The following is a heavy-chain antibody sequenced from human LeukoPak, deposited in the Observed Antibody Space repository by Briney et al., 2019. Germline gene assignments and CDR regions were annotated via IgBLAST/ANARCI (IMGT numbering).Heavy chain of an antibody. J-gene: IGHJ4*02. CDR3: ARVLYYDFWSGYNPFDY. Sequence: ASVKVSCKVSGYTFSGYGISWVRQAPGQGLEWMGWISAYNGNTNYAQKLQGRVTMTTDTSTSTAYMELRSLRSDDTAVYYCARVLYYDFWSGYNPFDYWGQGTLVTVSS. CDR2: ISAYNGNT. D-gene: IGHD3-3*01. V-gene: IGHV1-18*01. CDR1: GYTFSGYG.